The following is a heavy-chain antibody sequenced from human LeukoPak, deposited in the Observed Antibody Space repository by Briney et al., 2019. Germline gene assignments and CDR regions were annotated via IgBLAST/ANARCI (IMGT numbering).Heavy chain of an antibody. CDR1: GYSFSSNW. CDR3: ARRGSRSSGVYYGLDV. D-gene: IGHD6-6*01. J-gene: IGHJ6*02. V-gene: IGHV5-51*01. Sequence: TLGESLKISCQGSGYSFSSNWIGWVRQLPGKGLEWMGLIYPGDSETRYSPSFQGQVTISADKSISTAYVQWTSLKASDTAVYYCARRGSRSSGVYYGLDVWGQGTTVTVSS. CDR2: IYPGDSET.